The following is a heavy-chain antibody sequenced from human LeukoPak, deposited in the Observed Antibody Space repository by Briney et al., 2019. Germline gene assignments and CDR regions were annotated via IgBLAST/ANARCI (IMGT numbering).Heavy chain of an antibody. D-gene: IGHD3-10*01. Sequence: SGPTLVNPTQTLTLTCTFSGFSLSTSGVGVGWIRQPPGKALEWLALIYWDDDKRYSPSLKSRLTITKDTSKNQVVLTMTNMDPVDTATYYCAHSPYWNYGSGRDAFDIWGQGTMVTVSS. CDR3: AHSPYWNYGSGRDAFDI. J-gene: IGHJ3*02. CDR2: IYWDDDK. CDR1: GFSLSTSGVG. V-gene: IGHV2-5*02.